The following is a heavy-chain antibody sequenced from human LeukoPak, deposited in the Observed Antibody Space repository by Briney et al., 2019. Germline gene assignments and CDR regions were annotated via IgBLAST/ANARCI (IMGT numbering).Heavy chain of an antibody. D-gene: IGHD3-22*01. Sequence: PSETLSLTCTVSGASISSYYWSWIRQPPGKGLEWIGYIFYSGSTNYNPSLKSRVTISVDTSKNQFSLKLSSVTAADTAVYYCARVKTYYYDSSGRPNPMFDYWGQGTLVTVSS. V-gene: IGHV4-59*12. J-gene: IGHJ4*02. CDR1: GASISSYY. CDR2: IFYSGST. CDR3: ARVKTYYYDSSGRPNPMFDY.